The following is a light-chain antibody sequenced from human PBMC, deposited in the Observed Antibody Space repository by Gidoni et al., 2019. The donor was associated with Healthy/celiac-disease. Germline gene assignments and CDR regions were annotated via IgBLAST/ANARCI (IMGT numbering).Light chain of an antibody. Sequence: EIVLTQSPGILSLSPGERATPSCRASQSVSSSYLAWYQQKPGQAPRLLIYGASSRATGIPDRFSGSGSGTDFTLTISRLEPEDFAVYYCQQYGSSLLTFGGGTKVEIK. J-gene: IGKJ4*01. CDR1: QSVSSSY. CDR3: QQYGSSLLT. CDR2: GAS. V-gene: IGKV3-20*01.